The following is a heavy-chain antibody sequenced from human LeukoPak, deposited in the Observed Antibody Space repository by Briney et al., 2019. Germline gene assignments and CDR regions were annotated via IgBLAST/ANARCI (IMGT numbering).Heavy chain of an antibody. V-gene: IGHV3-48*01. D-gene: IGHD1-26*01. Sequence: GGSLRLSCAASAFTFSDYSMNWVRQAPGKGLEWISYIRGRSSTIYYADSVKGRFTISRDNAKNSMYLQMNSLRAEDTAVYYCARDRIKSGSYYFDYWGQGTLVTVSS. CDR1: AFTFSDYS. CDR3: ARDRIKSGSYYFDY. J-gene: IGHJ4*02. CDR2: IRGRSSTI.